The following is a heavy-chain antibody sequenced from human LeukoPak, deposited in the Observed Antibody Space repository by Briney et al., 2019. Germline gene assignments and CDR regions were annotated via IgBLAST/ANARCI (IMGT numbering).Heavy chain of an antibody. V-gene: IGHV4-4*02. CDR3: ARGVASIVVVVAAPYNWFDP. J-gene: IGHJ5*02. Sequence: PSGTLSLTCAVSGGSISSNNWWTWVRQPPGKGLEWIGEIFHSGNTNYNPSLKSRVTISVDKSKNQFSLKLSSVTAADTAVYYCARGVASIVVVVAAPYNWFDPRGQGTLVTVSS. CDR2: IFHSGNT. CDR1: GGSISSNNW. D-gene: IGHD2-15*01.